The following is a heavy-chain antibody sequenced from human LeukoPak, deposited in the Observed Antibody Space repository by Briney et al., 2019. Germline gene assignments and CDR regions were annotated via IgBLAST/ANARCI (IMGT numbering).Heavy chain of an antibody. Sequence: GGSLRLSCAASGFTVSSNYLSWVRQAPGKGLECVSVIYGGGNTYYADSVKGRFTISRDNSKNTLFLQMNSLRAEDTAVYYCAKSLSGSYQFDYWGQGTLVTVSS. CDR3: AKSLSGSYQFDY. D-gene: IGHD1-26*01. V-gene: IGHV3-53*01. J-gene: IGHJ4*02. CDR1: GFTVSSNY. CDR2: IYGGGNT.